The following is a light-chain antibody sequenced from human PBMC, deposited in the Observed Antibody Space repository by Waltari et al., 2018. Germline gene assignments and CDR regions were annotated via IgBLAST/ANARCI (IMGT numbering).Light chain of an antibody. Sequence: QSALTQPASVSGSPGQSITISCTGTSSDVGSYNLVSWYQQHPGKAPKRLIYEVSKRPSGVSNRFSGPKSGTTASLTISGLQAEDEADYYCCSYAGSSTFVFGGGTKLTVL. CDR1: SSDVGSYNL. J-gene: IGLJ2*01. CDR2: EVS. V-gene: IGLV2-23*02. CDR3: CSYAGSSTFV.